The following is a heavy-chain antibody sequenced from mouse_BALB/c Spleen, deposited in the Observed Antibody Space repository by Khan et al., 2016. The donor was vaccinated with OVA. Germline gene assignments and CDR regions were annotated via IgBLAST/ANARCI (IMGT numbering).Heavy chain of an antibody. Sequence: EVELVESGGDLVKPGGSLKLSCAPSGFIFSSYSIFWFRQTPDKRLGWVATISRGGDYTSFPDSVKGLSTISRDDAKNTLYLQMSMLKSEDTAMYYCASHLTGSFAYGGQGTLVTVSA. J-gene: IGHJ3*01. CDR2: ISRGGDYT. V-gene: IGHV5-6*01. CDR1: GFIFSSYS. CDR3: ASHLTGSFAY.